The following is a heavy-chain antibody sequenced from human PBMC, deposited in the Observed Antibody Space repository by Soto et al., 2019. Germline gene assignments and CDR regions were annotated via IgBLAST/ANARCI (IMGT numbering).Heavy chain of an antibody. V-gene: IGHV3-30-3*01. CDR1: GFIFNRYA. Sequence: QVQLVESGGRVVQPGRSLRLSCAASGFIFNRYAIHWVRQTPGKGLEWVAVISKDGSVQYYADSVRGRFIISRDKSKDTVYLEMNSLRAEDTAVFYCARSRSGAVPDSCCYWGQGTLVTVSS. CDR2: ISKDGSVQ. J-gene: IGHJ1*01. D-gene: IGHD3-3*01. CDR3: ARSRSGAVPDSCCY.